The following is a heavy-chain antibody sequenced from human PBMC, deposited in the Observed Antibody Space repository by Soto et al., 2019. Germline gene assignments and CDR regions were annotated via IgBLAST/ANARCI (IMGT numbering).Heavy chain of an antibody. J-gene: IGHJ6*02. D-gene: IGHD1-1*01. V-gene: IGHV4-31*02. CDR2: IYYSGST. CDR1: GFTFSNYA. CDR3: ARAPIPNWNYYGMDV. Sequence: LRLSCAASGFTFSNYAMSWVRRAPGKGLEWIGDIYYSGSTYYNPSLRSRVTISIDTSTNHFSLHLSALTAADTAVYYCARAPIPNWNYYGMDVWGQGTTVTVSS.